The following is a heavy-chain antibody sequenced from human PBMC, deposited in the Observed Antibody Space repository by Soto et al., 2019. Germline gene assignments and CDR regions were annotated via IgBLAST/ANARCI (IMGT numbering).Heavy chain of an antibody. J-gene: IGHJ6*01. Sequence: PGGSLRLSCVASGFTFSDYYITWIRQAPWKGLEWVSYISSNGVSMYYGDSVKGRFTISRDDAENSLHLQTNSLRAEDTAVYYCARSASSGHTYYLGMDVSGQGTTVPLSS. CDR3: ARSASSGHTYYLGMDV. V-gene: IGHV3-11*01. CDR1: GFTFSDYY. CDR2: ISSNGVSM.